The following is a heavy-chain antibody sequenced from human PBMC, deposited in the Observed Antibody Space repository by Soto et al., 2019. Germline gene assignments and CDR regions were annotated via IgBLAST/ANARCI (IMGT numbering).Heavy chain of an antibody. CDR2: IKSKTDGGTT. D-gene: IGHD3-3*01. Sequence: GGSLRLSCAASGFTFSNAWMSWVRQAPGKGPEWVGRIKSKTDGGTTDYAAPVKGRFTISRDDSKNTLYLQMNSLKTEDTAVYYCTTDQGPPHLLRFLEWPRARGERGTKNFDYWGQGTLVTVSS. CDR3: TTDQGPPHLLRFLEWPRARGERGTKNFDY. V-gene: IGHV3-15*01. CDR1: GFTFSNAW. J-gene: IGHJ4*02.